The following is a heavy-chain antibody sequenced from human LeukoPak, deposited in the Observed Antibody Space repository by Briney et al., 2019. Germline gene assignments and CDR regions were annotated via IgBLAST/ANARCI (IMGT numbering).Heavy chain of an antibody. D-gene: IGHD3-22*01. V-gene: IGHV3-74*01. CDR2: INSDGSST. J-gene: IGHJ4*02. CDR3: ARDRDDSSGYYDY. CDR1: GFTFSSYW. Sequence: GGSLRLSCAASGFTFSSYWMHWVRQAPGKGLVWVSRINSDGSSTSYADSVKGRFTISRDNAKNTLYLQMNSLRAEDTAVHYCARDRDDSSGYYDYWGQGTLVTVSS.